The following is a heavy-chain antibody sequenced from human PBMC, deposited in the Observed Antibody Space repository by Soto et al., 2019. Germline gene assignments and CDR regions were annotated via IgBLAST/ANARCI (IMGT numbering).Heavy chain of an antibody. V-gene: IGHV5-10-1*01. J-gene: IGHJ6*02. CDR2: IDPSDSYT. Sequence: PGESLKISCKGSGYSFTSYWISWVRQMPGKGLEWMGRIDPSDSYTNYSPSFQGHVTISADKSISTAYLQWSSLKASDTAMYYCARLETGHTPSSSSLSYYYYGMDVWRQGTTVTVSS. D-gene: IGHD6-6*01. CDR3: ARLETGHTPSSSSLSYYYYGMDV. CDR1: GYSFTSYW.